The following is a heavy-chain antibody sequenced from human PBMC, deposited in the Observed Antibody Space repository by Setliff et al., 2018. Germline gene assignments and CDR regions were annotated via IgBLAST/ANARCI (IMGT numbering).Heavy chain of an antibody. D-gene: IGHD1-26*01. J-gene: IGHJ4*02. CDR2: IYHNGNT. CDR3: ARQPTGTYQWTFGS. Sequence: SETLSLTCTVSGGSISPYFWSWIRQPPGKGLEWIGYIYHNGNTNFNPSLKTRVTMSVDPSKNQFALMLTSVTAADTAVYYCARQPTGTYQWTFGSWGQGTLVTVSS. CDR1: GGSISPYF. V-gene: IGHV4-59*08.